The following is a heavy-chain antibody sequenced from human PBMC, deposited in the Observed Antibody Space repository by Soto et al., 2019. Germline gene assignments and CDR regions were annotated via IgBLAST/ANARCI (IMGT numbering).Heavy chain of an antibody. Sequence: SETLSLTCTVSGVSVSSGSFYWAWIRQPPGKGLEWIGFGSYSGTTNYKPSPKSRVTISVDTSRSQISLKVSSLTAADTAVYYCARGATVTKYDYWGQGTLVTVSS. J-gene: IGHJ4*02. D-gene: IGHD4-17*01. CDR1: GVSVSSGSFY. CDR3: ARGATVTKYDY. CDR2: GSYSGTT. V-gene: IGHV4-61*01.